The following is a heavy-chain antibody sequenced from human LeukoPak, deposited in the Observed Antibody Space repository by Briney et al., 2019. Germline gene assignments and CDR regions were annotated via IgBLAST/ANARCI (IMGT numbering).Heavy chain of an antibody. D-gene: IGHD2-15*01. CDR1: GGSFCGYY. V-gene: IGHV4-34*01. Sequence: PSETLSLTCAVYGGSFCGYYWSWLRAPPGKGREWSGEIYHSGSTNYIPSLKRGVTISVDPSKNEFSLKQSSVTAADTAVYYCAREVPPRYCSGGSCYSLYYYYGMDVWGQGTTVTVSS. J-gene: IGHJ6*02. CDR3: AREVPPRYCSGGSCYSLYYYYGMDV. CDR2: IYHSGST.